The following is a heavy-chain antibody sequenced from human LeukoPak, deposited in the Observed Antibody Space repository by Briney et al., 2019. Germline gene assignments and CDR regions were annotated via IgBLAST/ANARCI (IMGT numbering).Heavy chain of an antibody. CDR3: ARVGSSGWDNNDY. CDR2: IYYSGST. J-gene: IGHJ4*02. Sequence: NPSETLSLTCTVSGGSISSYYCSWIRQPPGKGLEWIGYIYYSGSTNYNPSLKSRVTISVDTSENQFSLKLSSVTAADTAVYYCARVGSSGWDNNDYWGQGTLVTVSS. V-gene: IGHV4-59*01. CDR1: GGSISSYY. D-gene: IGHD6-19*01.